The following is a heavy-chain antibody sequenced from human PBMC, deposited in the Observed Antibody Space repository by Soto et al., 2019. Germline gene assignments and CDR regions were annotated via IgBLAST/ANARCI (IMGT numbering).Heavy chain of an antibody. CDR1: GLSLRTTGVV. CDR3: VLSLCRGDCLAIYLSYAYYGLDV. CDR2: LYWDDDK. J-gene: IGHJ6*04. V-gene: IGHV2-5*02. Sequence: QVTLKESGPTLVKPTQTLTLTCTVSGLSLRTTGVVVGWVRQPPGKALEWLALLYWDDDKRYSPSLRSRLTIAKDIAYKQVLLTMSKIHTAHSATYYCVLSLCRGDCLAIYLSYAYYGLDVWGKGNKVTVSS. D-gene: IGHD2-21*02.